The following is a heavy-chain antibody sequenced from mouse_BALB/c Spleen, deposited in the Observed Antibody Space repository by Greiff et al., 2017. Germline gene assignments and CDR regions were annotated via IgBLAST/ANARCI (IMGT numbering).Heavy chain of an antibody. J-gene: IGHJ4*01. Sequence: EVMLVESGGGLVQPGGSLRLSCATSGFTFTDYYMSWVRQPPGKALEWLGFIRNKANGYTTEYSASVKGRFTISRDNSQSILYLQMNTLRAEDNATYYCARGQGDYWGQGTSVTVSS. CDR1: GFTFTDYY. CDR3: ARGQGDY. V-gene: IGHV7-3*02. CDR2: IRNKANGYTT. D-gene: IGHD6-1*01.